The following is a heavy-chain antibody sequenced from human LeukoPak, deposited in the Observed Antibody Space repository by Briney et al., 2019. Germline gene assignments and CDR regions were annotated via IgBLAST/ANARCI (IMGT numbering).Heavy chain of an antibody. D-gene: IGHD3-3*01. CDR1: GYTFAGYY. CDR2: INPNSGGT. J-gene: IGHJ4*02. V-gene: IGHV1-2*04. Sequence: ASVKVSCKASGYTFAGYYIHWVRQAPGQGPEWMGWINPNSGGTKYAQKFQGWVTMTRDTSTSTVYMELSSLRSEDTAVYYCAIFWSGYCFDYWGQGTLVTVSS. CDR3: AIFWSGYCFDY.